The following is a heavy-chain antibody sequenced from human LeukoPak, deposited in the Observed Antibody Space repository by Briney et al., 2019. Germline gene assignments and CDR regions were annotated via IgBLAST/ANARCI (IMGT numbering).Heavy chain of an antibody. J-gene: IGHJ4*02. CDR1: GFTFSSDG. Sequence: GGSLRLSCAASGFTFSSDGMHWVRQALGKGLEWVAVISYDGSHKYYADFVKGRFTISRDNSKNTLYLQMNSLRAEDTAVYYCAKGSGYYYWGQGTLVTVSS. CDR2: ISYDGSHK. V-gene: IGHV3-30*18. D-gene: IGHD3-22*01. CDR3: AKGSGYYY.